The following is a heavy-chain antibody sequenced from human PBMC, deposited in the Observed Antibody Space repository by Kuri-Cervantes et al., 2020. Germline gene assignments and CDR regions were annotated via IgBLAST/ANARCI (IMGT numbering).Heavy chain of an antibody. J-gene: IGHJ4*02. CDR3: AKDLYRDDFLGVFDY. Sequence: GESLKISCAGSVFSLSNAWMSWVRQAPGKGLEWVSAISGSGGSTYYADSVKGRFTISRDNSKNTLYLQMNSLRAEDTAVYYCAKDLYRDDFLGVFDYWGQGTLVTVSS. V-gene: IGHV3-23*01. CDR1: VFSLSNAW. D-gene: IGHD3-3*01. CDR2: ISGSGGST.